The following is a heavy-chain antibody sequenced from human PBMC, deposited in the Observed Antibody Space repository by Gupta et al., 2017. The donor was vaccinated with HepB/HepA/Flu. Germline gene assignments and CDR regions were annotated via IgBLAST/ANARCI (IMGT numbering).Heavy chain of an antibody. CDR3: ARTPRRFYEYFDY. CDR1: GFTFSSYE. V-gene: IGHV3-48*03. Sequence: EVQLVESGGGLVQPGGSLRLSCEASGFTFSSYEMNGVRQAPGKGLEWVSYISSSGSPIYYADSVKGRFTISRDNAKNSLYLQMNSLRAEDTAVYFCARTPRRFYEYFDYWGQGTQVTASS. J-gene: IGHJ4*02. CDR2: ISSSGSPI. D-gene: IGHD2/OR15-2a*01.